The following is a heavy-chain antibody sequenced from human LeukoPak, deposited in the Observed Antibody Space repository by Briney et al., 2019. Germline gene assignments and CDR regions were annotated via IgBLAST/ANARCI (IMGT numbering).Heavy chain of an antibody. V-gene: IGHV4-59*01. J-gene: IGHJ4*02. CDR1: GGSISNYY. D-gene: IGHD3-22*01. CDR3: ARGFSGYYSFDY. CDR2: VYYSGST. Sequence: PSETLSLTCTVSGGSISNYYWSWIRQPPGKGLEWIGYVYYSGSTNCNPSLKSRVTISVDTSENQFSLKLNSVTAADTAVYYCARGFSGYYSFDYWGQGTLVTVSS.